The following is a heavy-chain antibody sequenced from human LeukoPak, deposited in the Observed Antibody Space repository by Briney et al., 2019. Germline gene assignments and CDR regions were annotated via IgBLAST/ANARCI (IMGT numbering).Heavy chain of an antibody. D-gene: IGHD6-19*01. CDR3: GRAVAGRGGY. CDR1: GFTFSSYS. Sequence: PGGSLRLSCAASGFTFSSYSMNWVRQAAGKGLEWVSSISSSSSYIYYANSVKGRFTISRDNAKNSLYLQMSSLRAEDTAVYYCGRAVAGRGGYWGQGTLVTVSS. V-gene: IGHV3-21*01. J-gene: IGHJ4*02. CDR2: ISSSSSYI.